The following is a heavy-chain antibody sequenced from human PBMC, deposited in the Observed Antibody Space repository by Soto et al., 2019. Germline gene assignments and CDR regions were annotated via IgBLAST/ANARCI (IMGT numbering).Heavy chain of an antibody. CDR1: GGTFSSYA. Sequence: QVQLVQSGAEVRQPASSVKVSCKTSGGTFSSYAISWVRQAPGQGLEWMGGIVPIVDTSTYAQKFQGRVTXXAXXSTSTVSMELSSMRSDDTAVYYCVSVVAIPGYPDNWGQGTLVTVSS. D-gene: IGHD5-12*01. CDR3: VSVVAIPGYPDN. V-gene: IGHV1-69*12. J-gene: IGHJ4*02. CDR2: IVPIVDTS.